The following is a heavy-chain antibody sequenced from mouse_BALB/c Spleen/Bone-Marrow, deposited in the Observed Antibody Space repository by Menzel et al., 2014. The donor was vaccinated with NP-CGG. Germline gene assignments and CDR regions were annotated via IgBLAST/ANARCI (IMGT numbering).Heavy chain of an antibody. CDR1: GYTFTSYW. D-gene: IGHD2-4*01. CDR2: IYPGDGDT. J-gene: IGHJ3*01. CDR3: ARGDYETWFAY. V-gene: IGHV1-87*01. Sequence: QVQLKHSGAELARPGASVKLSCKASGYTFTSYWMQWVKQRPGQGLEWIGAIYPGDGDTRYTQKFKGKATLTADKSSSTAYMQLSSLASEDSAVYYCARGDYETWFAYWGQGTLVTVSA.